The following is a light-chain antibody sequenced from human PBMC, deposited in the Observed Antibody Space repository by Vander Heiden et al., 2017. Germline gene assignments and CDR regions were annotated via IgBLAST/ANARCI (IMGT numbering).Light chain of an antibody. J-gene: IGLJ2*01. V-gene: IGLV4-69*01. CDR3: QTWGTGALVV. CDR2: LNSDGRH. CDR1: SEHGGDA. Sequence: QLVLTHSPSASASLGATVKLTCTLSSEHGGDANAWHQQQPEKGPRNILELNSDGRHTKGDGITDRFSATSSGAERYLTISGLQSDDEADYYCQTWGTGALVVFGGGTKLTVL.